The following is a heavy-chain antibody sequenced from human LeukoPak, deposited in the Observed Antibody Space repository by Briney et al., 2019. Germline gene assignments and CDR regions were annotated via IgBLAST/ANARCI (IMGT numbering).Heavy chain of an antibody. V-gene: IGHV4-4*02. Sequence: PSGTLSLTCAVSGGSIGSSDWWTWVRQPPGKGLEWIGEISRSGSTNYNTSLKSRVNISVDKSKNQFSLQLSSMAAADTAVYYCAIRRIWGQGTMVTVSS. CDR2: ISRSGST. CDR1: GGSIGSSDW. CDR3: AIRRI. J-gene: IGHJ3*02.